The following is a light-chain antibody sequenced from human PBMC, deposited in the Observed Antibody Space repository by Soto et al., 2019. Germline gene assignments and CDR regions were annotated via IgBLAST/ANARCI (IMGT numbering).Light chain of an antibody. CDR3: HQRQYWPPIT. J-gene: IGKJ5*01. CDR2: NAS. CDR1: QGIVSSSY. Sequence: TQYTPTLSSSVGARVTITSRARQGIVSSSYLAWYQQIPGQAPRLLIYNASSRATGIPARFSGSGSGTDFTLTISSLEPEDFAVYYCHQRQYWPPITVAQGGRLAIK. V-gene: IGKV3D-20*02.